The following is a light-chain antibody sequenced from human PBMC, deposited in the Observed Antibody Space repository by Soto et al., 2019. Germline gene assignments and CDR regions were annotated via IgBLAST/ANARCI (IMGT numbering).Light chain of an antibody. CDR3: QQSYSSPRT. J-gene: IGKJ1*01. V-gene: IGKV1-39*01. CDR2: AAS. CDR1: QSISSW. Sequence: IQMTQSPSTLSASVGDRVTITCRASQSISSWLAWYQQKPGKAPKLLIYAASSLQSGVPSRFSGSGYGTDFTLTITSLQSEDFAIYYCQQSYSSPRTFGQGTKVDVK.